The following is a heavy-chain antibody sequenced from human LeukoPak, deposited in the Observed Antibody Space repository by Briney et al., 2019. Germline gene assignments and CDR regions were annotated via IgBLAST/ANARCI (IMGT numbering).Heavy chain of an antibody. CDR2: ISNSGNT. V-gene: IGHV4-31*03. CDR1: GGSISSGAYC. J-gene: IGHJ4*02. CDR3: ARASGSGYY. D-gene: IGHD3-22*01. Sequence: SQTLSLTCSVSGGSISSGAYCWSWIRQHPGKGLEWIGYISNSGNTYYNPFLKSRVTISVDTSRNQFSLKLRFVTAADTAVYYCARASGSGYYWGQGTQVTVSS.